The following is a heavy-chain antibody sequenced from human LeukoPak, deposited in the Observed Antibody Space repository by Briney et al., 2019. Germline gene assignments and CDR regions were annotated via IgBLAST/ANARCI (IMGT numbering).Heavy chain of an antibody. V-gene: IGHV4-34*01. D-gene: IGHD2-21*02. Sequence: PSETLSLTCAVYGGSFSGHYWSWLRQSPGKGLEWIGEINHSGSTNYNPSLKSRVTTSVDTSKKQFSLNLSSVTDADTALYYCARVIGDCGDYFDYWGQGTLVTVSS. CDR2: INHSGST. CDR3: ARVIGDCGDYFDY. J-gene: IGHJ4*02. CDR1: GGSFSGHY.